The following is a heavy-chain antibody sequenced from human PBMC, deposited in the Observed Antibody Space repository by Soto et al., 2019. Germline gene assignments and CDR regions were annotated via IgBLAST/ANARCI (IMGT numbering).Heavy chain of an antibody. CDR1: GFTVSSRY. Sequence: GGSLRLSCAASGFTVSSRYMSWVRQAPEKGLEWVSVIYNDGSAYYADSVKGRFPISRDDSKNTLHLQMNSLRVEDTAVYYCARDSYMGYWGQGTLVTVSS. J-gene: IGHJ4*02. CDR3: ARDSYMGY. CDR2: IYNDGSA. V-gene: IGHV3-66*01. D-gene: IGHD3-16*01.